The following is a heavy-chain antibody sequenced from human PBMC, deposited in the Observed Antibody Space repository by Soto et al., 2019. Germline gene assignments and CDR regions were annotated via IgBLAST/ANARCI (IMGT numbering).Heavy chain of an antibody. D-gene: IGHD2-2*01. CDR2: IYSGGST. CDR1: GFTASSNY. V-gene: IGHV3-53*01. Sequence: GGSLRLSCAASGFTASSNYMSWVRQAQGKGLEWVSVIYSGGSTYYADSVKGRFTISRDNSKNTLYLQMNSLRAEDTAVYYCARVMEYQLPSSMDVWGQGTTVTVLL. CDR3: ARVMEYQLPSSMDV. J-gene: IGHJ6*02.